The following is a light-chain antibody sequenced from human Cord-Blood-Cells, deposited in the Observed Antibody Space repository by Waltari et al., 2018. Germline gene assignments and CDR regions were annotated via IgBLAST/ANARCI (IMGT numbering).Light chain of an antibody. CDR3: QQYYSTPRFT. J-gene: IGKJ3*01. Sequence: AIRMTQSPFSLSASVGDRVTITCWASQGISSYLAWYQQKPAKAPKLFIYYASSLKSGVPSRFSGSGSGTDYTLTISSLQPEDFATYYCQQYYSTPRFTFGPGTKVDIK. V-gene: IGKV1D-43*01. CDR1: QGISSY. CDR2: YAS.